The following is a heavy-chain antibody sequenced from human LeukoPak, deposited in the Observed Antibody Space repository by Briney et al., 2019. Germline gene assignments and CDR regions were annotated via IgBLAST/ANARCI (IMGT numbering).Heavy chain of an antibody. D-gene: IGHD3-10*01. Sequence: GGSLRLSCAASGFTFSSYWMSWVRQAPGKGLEWVANIKQDGREKYYVDSVKGRFTISRDNAKNSLYLQMNSLRAEDTAVYYCARDLLLWFGELLRPLDYWGQGTLVTVSS. CDR3: ARDLLLWFGELLRPLDY. CDR1: GFTFSSYW. V-gene: IGHV3-7*01. CDR2: IKQDGREK. J-gene: IGHJ4*02.